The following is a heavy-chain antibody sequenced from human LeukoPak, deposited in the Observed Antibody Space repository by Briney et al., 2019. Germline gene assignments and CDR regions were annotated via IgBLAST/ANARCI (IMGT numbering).Heavy chain of an antibody. CDR3: ARQKAVAGTSYYFDY. CDR1: GGSFSGYY. Sequence: SETLSLTCAVYGGSFSGYYWSWIRQPPGKGLEWIGEINHSGSTNYNPSLKSRVTISVDTSKNQFSLKLSSVTAADTAVYYCARQKAVAGTSYYFDYWGQGTLVTVSS. D-gene: IGHD6-19*01. CDR2: INHSGST. V-gene: IGHV4-34*01. J-gene: IGHJ4*02.